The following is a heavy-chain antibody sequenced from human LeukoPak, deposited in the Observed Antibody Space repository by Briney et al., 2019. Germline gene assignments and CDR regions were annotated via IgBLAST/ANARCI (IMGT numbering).Heavy chain of an antibody. D-gene: IGHD6-13*01. CDR3: ARTDMGISSSSLFDI. J-gene: IGHJ3*02. V-gene: IGHV4-39*07. CDR1: GGSISSSSYY. CDR2: IYYSGST. Sequence: SETLSLTCTVSGGSISSSSYYWGWIRQPPGKGLEWIGSIYYSGSTYYNPSLKSRVTISVDTSKNQFSLKLSSVTAADTAVYYCARTDMGISSSSLFDIWGQGTMVTVSS.